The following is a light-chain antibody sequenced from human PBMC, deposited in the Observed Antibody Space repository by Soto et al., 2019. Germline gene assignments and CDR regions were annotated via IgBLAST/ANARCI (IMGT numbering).Light chain of an antibody. CDR1: SSDVGGYNY. J-gene: IGLJ2*01. V-gene: IGLV2-11*01. Sequence: QSALTQPRSVSGSPGQSVTISCTGTSSDVGGYNYVSWYQQHPGKAPKLMIYDVSKRPSGVPDRFSGSKSGNTASLTISGLQAEDETDYYCCSYAGGYTLVFGGGTKLNVL. CDR2: DVS. CDR3: CSYAGGYTLV.